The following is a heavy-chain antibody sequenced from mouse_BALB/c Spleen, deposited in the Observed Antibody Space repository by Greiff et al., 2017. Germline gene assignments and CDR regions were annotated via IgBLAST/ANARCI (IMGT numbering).Heavy chain of an antibody. V-gene: IGHV1-7*01. CDR1: GYTFTSYW. Sequence: QVQLQQSGAELAKPGASVKMSCKASGYTFTSYWMHWVKQRPGQGLEWIGYINPSTGYTEYNQKFKDKATLTADKSSSTAYMQLSSLTSEDSAVYYCARSHYYGGDYYAMDYWGQGTSVTVSS. D-gene: IGHD1-2*01. CDR3: ARSHYYGGDYYAMDY. J-gene: IGHJ4*01. CDR2: INPSTGYT.